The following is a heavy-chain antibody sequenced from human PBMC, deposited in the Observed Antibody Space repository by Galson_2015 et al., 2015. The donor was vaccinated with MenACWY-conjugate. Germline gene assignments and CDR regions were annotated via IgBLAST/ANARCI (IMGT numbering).Heavy chain of an antibody. CDR1: GFRLTDYW. Sequence: SLRLSCAASGFRLTDYWMTWVRQAPGKGLEWVANIHQDGGRKYYADSLKGRFTISRDNAKNSVFRQMTSPRPEDTAVYYCVRDGDYGDNEGMDAWGQGTTVTVSS. D-gene: IGHD4-17*01. CDR2: IHQDGGRK. J-gene: IGHJ6*02. CDR3: VRDGDYGDNEGMDA. V-gene: IGHV3-7*03.